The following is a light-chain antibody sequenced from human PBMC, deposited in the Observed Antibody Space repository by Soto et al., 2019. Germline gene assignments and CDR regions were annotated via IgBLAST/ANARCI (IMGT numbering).Light chain of an antibody. CDR2: EVS. J-gene: IGLJ1*01. CDR3: SSYTSRSTPYV. Sequence: QSALTQPASVSGSPGQSITISCTGPSSDVGGYNYVSWYQQHPGKAPKLIIYEVSNRPSGVSNRFSGSKSGNTASLTISGLQAEDEADYYCSSYTSRSTPYVFGTGTKLTVL. V-gene: IGLV2-14*01. CDR1: SSDVGGYNY.